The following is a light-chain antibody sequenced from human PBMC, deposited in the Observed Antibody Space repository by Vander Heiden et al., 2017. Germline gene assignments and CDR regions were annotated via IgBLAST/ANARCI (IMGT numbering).Light chain of an antibody. V-gene: IGKV4-1*01. CDR2: WAS. J-gene: IGKJ4*01. CDR3: QQDYSTPLT. CDR1: QSVLYSSNNKNY. Sequence: DIVMTKSPDSLAVSLGERATINCKSSQSVLYSSNNKNYLAWYQQKPGQPPKLLIYWASTRESGVPDRFSGSGSGTDFTLTISSLQAEDVAVYYCQQDYSTPLTFGGGTKVEIK.